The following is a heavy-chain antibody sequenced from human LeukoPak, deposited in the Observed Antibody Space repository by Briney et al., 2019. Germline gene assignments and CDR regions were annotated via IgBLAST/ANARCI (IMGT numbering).Heavy chain of an antibody. D-gene: IGHD3-10*01. J-gene: IGHJ5*01. CDR2: INHSGST. CDR1: GGSISSGGYY. CDR3: ARTPPPGATAYGVVDS. Sequence: SETLSLTCTVSGGSISSGGYYWSWIRQPPGKGLEWIGEINHSGSTNYNPSLKSRVNISVDTSKNQFSLKLSSVTAADTAVYYCARTPPPGATAYGVVDSWGQGTLVTVSS. V-gene: IGHV4-39*01.